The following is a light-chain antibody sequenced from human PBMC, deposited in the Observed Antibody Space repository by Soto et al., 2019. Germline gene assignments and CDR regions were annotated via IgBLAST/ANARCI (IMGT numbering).Light chain of an antibody. Sequence: DIQMTQSPSSLSASVGDRVSITCRASQSIRSHLNWYQHKPGKVPKVLIYAASSLQGGVPSRFSGSGSGTDFTLTIKSLQPEDFATYYCQQSFSSPFTFGPGTKVDVK. CDR3: QQSFSSPFT. CDR1: QSIRSH. J-gene: IGKJ3*01. CDR2: AAS. V-gene: IGKV1-39*01.